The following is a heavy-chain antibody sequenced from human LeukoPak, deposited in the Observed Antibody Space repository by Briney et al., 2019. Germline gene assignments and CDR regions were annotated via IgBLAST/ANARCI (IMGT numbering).Heavy chain of an antibody. D-gene: IGHD6-6*01. CDR3: ARLEYSSNYYMDV. Sequence: SETLSHTCTVSGGSISSYYWSWIRQPAGKGLEWIGRIYTSGSTNYNPSLKSRVTMSVDTSKNQFSLKLSSVTAADTAVYYCARLEYSSNYYMDVWGKGTTVTVSS. J-gene: IGHJ6*03. CDR2: IYTSGST. V-gene: IGHV4-4*07. CDR1: GGSISSYY.